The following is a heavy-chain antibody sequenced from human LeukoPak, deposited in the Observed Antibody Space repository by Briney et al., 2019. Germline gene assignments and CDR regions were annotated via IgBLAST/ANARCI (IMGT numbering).Heavy chain of an antibody. CDR3: ARVLGDGDYVLDY. Sequence: SVKVSCKASGGTFSSYTISWVRQAPGQGLEWMGGIIPIFGTANYAQKFQGRVTITTDESTSTAYMELSSLRSEDTAVYYCARVLGDGDYVLDYWGQGTLVTVSS. D-gene: IGHD4-17*01. J-gene: IGHJ4*02. V-gene: IGHV1-69*05. CDR1: GGTFSSYT. CDR2: IIPIFGTA.